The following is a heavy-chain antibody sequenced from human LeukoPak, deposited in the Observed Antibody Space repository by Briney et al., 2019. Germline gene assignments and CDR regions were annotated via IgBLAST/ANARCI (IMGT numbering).Heavy chain of an antibody. Sequence: GGSLRLSCAASRFTVSSNYMGWVRQAPGKGLEWVSVLYSDGTTSDPGSVRGRFTISRDNSQNTLYLHLDSLRAEDSAVYYCARLYDRSAYGAFDIWGQGTMVTVSS. V-gene: IGHV3-66*02. CDR2: LYSDGTT. CDR3: ARLYDRSAYGAFDI. J-gene: IGHJ3*02. CDR1: RFTVSSNY. D-gene: IGHD3-22*01.